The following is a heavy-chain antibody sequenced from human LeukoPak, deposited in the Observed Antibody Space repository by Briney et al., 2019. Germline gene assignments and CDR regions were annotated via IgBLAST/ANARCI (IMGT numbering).Heavy chain of an antibody. CDR3: ARSPGGNARTWLDY. Sequence: GASVKVSCKTSGYTFTNYALHWVRQAPGQRFEWMGWTNGATGNIRFSQDFQGRLTITIDTSASTAYMELSSLRSEDTAVYYCARSPGGNARTWLDYWGQGTLVTVSS. D-gene: IGHD4-23*01. CDR2: TNGATGNI. V-gene: IGHV1-3*02. CDR1: GYTFTNYA. J-gene: IGHJ4*02.